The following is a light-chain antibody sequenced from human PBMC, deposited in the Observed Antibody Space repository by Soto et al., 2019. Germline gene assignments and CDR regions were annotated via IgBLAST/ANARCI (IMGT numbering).Light chain of an antibody. CDR1: SSDVGGYNY. V-gene: IGLV2-14*01. J-gene: IGLJ1*01. Sequence: QSPLTQPPWVSLSPGQSITISCSGTSSDVGGYNYVSWYQQHPGKAPKLMIYEVSNRPSGVSNRFSGSKSGNTASLTISGLQAEDEADYYCSSYTSSSTLFVFGTGTKVTVL. CDR3: SSYTSSSTLFV. CDR2: EVS.